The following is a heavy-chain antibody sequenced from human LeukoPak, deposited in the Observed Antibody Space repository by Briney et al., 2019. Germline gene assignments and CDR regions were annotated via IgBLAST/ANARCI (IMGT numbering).Heavy chain of an antibody. Sequence: SETLSLTCTVSVGSISSSSYCWGWIRQPPGKGLEWIGSIYYSGSTYYNPSLKSRVTISVDTSKNQFSLKLSSVTAADTAVYYCARASRPYYYDSGVGAFDIWGQGTMVTVSS. V-gene: IGHV4-39*07. CDR3: ARASRPYYYDSGVGAFDI. CDR2: IYYSGST. D-gene: IGHD3-22*01. J-gene: IGHJ3*02. CDR1: VGSISSSSYC.